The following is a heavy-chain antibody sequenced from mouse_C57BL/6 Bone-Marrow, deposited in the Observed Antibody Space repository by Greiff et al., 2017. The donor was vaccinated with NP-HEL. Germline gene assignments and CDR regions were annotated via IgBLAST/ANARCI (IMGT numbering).Heavy chain of an antibody. CDR3: ARDLPRYFDV. V-gene: IGHV5-4*01. Sequence: EVMLVESGGGLVKPGGSLKLSCAASGFTFSSYAMSWVRQTPEKRLEWVATISDGGSYTYYPDNVKGRFTISRDNAKNNLYLQMSHLKSEDTAMYYCARDLPRYFDVWGTGTTVTVSS. CDR1: GFTFSSYA. CDR2: ISDGGSYT. J-gene: IGHJ1*03.